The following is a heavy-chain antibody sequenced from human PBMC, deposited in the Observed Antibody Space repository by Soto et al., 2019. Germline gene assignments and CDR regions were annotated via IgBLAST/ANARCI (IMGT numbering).Heavy chain of an antibody. CDR2: ISGGGDTT. CDR3: AKGRGGSGSLTPRVDF. J-gene: IGHJ4*02. D-gene: IGHD3-10*01. CDR1: GFTFNNYA. Sequence: EVQLLESGGGLVQPGGSLRLSCAASGFTFNNYAMTWVRQAPGKGLEWVSAISGGGDTTSYADSVKGRFTVSRDGSKNRLYLQMSSLRAEATALYYCAKGRGGSGSLTPRVDFWGQGTLVTVSS. V-gene: IGHV3-23*01.